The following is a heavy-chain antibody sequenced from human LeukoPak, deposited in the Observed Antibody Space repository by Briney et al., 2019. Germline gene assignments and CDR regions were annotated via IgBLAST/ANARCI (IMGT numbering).Heavy chain of an antibody. V-gene: IGHV3-48*04. J-gene: IGHJ4*02. CDR3: ARVPDHGGNSSASGY. D-gene: IGHD4-23*01. CDR1: GFTFSSYS. CDR2: ISSSSSTI. Sequence: GGSLRLSCAASGFTFSSYSMNWVRQAPGKGLEWVSYISSSSSTIYYADSVKGRFTISRDNAKNSLYLQMNSLRAEDTAVYYCARVPDHGGNSSASGYWGQGTLVTVSS.